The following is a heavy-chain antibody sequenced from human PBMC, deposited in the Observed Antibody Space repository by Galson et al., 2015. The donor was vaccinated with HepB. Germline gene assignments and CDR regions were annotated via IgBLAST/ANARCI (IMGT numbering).Heavy chain of an antibody. J-gene: IGHJ4*02. CDR2: IYYSGSS. V-gene: IGHV4-59*01. D-gene: IGHD1-26*01. Sequence: SETLSLTCTVSGGSISSYYWSWIRQPPGKGLEWIGYIYYSGSSNYNPSLKSRVTISVDTSKNQFSLKLSSVTAADTAVYYCARAGIVGATTEYYFDHWGQGTLVTVS. CDR3: ARAGIVGATTEYYFDH. CDR1: GGSISSYY.